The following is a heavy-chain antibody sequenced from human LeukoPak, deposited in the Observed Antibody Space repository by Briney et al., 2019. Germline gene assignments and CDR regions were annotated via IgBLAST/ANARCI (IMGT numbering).Heavy chain of an antibody. D-gene: IGHD3-16*01. V-gene: IGHV3-23*01. Sequence: GGAPRLSCVAPGFTFSSYAITWVRQAPGEGMGWVSSFSGYDGTTYYADAVKGRFTISRDISKNTLYLQMNNLRDEDTAVYYCAKDSSTYGYVWNFDSWGQGTLVTVSS. CDR2: FSGYDGTT. CDR3: AKDSSTYGYVWNFDS. J-gene: IGHJ4*02. CDR1: GFTFSSYA.